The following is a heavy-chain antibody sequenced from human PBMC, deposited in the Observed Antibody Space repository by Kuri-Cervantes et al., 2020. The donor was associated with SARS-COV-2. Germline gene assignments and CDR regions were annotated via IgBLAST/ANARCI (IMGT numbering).Heavy chain of an antibody. J-gene: IGHJ4*02. CDR2: ISSSSSYI. D-gene: IGHD4-17*01. V-gene: IGHV3-21*04. CDR1: GGSFSGYY. CDR3: ARGRQADYGDYGY. Sequence: GGSLRLSCAVYGGSFSGYYWSWIRQPPGKGLEWVSSISSSSSYIYYADSVKGRFTISRDNAKNSLYLQMNSLRAEDTAVYYCARGRQADYGDYGYWGQGTLVTVSS.